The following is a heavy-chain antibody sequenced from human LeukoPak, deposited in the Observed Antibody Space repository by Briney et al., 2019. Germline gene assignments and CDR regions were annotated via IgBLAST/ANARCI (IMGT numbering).Heavy chain of an antibody. Sequence: AGGSLRLSCAASGFTFSSYWMSWVRQAPGKGLEGVANIKHDGGEKYYVDSVRGRFTISRDNTKNSLHLQMNSLRAEDTAVYYCARGASSSWIYFDYWGQGALVTVSS. CDR3: ARGASSSWIYFDY. CDR1: GFTFSSYW. V-gene: IGHV3-7*04. J-gene: IGHJ4*02. CDR2: IKHDGGEK. D-gene: IGHD6-13*01.